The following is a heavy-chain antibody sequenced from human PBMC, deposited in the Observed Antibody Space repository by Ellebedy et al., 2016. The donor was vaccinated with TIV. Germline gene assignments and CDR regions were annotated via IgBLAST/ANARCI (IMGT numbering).Heavy chain of an antibody. CDR2: INHSAST. D-gene: IGHD5-24*01. CDR3: ARLYSGGYKHFDY. CDR1: GGSINSSSYY. J-gene: IGHJ4*02. V-gene: IGHV4-39*01. Sequence: MPSETLSLTCTVSGGSINSSSYYWGWIRQPPGKGLEWIGEINHSASTYYNPSLESRVTISVDTSKRQFSLKLRSVTAADTAAYYCARLYSGGYKHFDYWGQGTLVTVSS.